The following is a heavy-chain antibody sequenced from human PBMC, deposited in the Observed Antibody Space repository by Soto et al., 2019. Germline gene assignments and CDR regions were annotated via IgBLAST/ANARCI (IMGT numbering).Heavy chain of an antibody. J-gene: IGHJ5*02. CDR1: GFTFSSYA. CDR2: ISGSGGST. D-gene: IGHD6-6*01. V-gene: IGHV3-23*01. CDR3: AKDRVRSSANWFDP. Sequence: PGGSLRLACAASGFTFSSYAMSWVRQAPGKGLEWVSAISGSGGSTYYADSVKGRFTISRDNSKNTLYLQMNSLRAEDTAVYYCAKDRVRSSANWFDPWGQGTLVTVSS.